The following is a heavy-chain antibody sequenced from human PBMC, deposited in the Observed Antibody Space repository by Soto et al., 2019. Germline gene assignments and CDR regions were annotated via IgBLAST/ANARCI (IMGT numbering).Heavy chain of an antibody. D-gene: IGHD3-10*01. CDR2: IYPGDSDT. CDR3: QRKYDPGIMADFYI. CDR1: GCIFTNYL. J-gene: IGHJ3*02. V-gene: IGHV5-51*01. Sequence: VESLKISFKCSGCIFTNYLIVVVRQMPGKGLEWMGIIYPGDSDTRYSPSFQGQVTISAEKSITTAYLQWSSLKASDTAMYYCQRKYDPGIMADFYIWGQGTMVTVSS.